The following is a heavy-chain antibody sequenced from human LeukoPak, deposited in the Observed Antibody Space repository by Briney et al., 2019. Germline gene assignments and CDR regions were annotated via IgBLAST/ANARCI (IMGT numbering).Heavy chain of an antibody. CDR1: GGTFSSYA. D-gene: IGHD6-13*01. CDR2: IIPIFGTA. J-gene: IGHJ6*03. V-gene: IGHV1-69*01. CDR3: ARVTYSSSWSPDYYYYMDV. Sequence: SVKVSCKASGGTFSSYAISWVRQAPGQGLEWMGGIIPIFGTANYAQKFQGRVTITADESTNTAYMELSSLRSEDTAVYYCARVTYSSSWSPDYYYYMDVWGKGTTVTVSS.